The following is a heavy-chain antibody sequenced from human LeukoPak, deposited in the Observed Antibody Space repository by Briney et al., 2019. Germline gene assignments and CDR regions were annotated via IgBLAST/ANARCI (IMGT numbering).Heavy chain of an antibody. CDR3: AKAPDDFWSGSRYYFDY. CDR1: GFTFSSYA. J-gene: IGHJ4*02. V-gene: IGHV3-23*01. Sequence: GGSLRLSCAASGFTFSSYAMSWVRQAPGKGLEWVSAISGSGGSTYYADSVKGRFTISRDNSKNTLSLQMNSLRAEDTAVYYCAKAPDDFWSGSRYYFDYWGQGTLVTVSS. CDR2: ISGSGGST. D-gene: IGHD3-3*01.